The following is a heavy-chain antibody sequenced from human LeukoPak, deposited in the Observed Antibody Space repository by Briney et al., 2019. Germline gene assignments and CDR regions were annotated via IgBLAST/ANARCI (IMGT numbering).Heavy chain of an antibody. V-gene: IGHV1-46*01. D-gene: IGHD2-2*01. J-gene: IGHJ4*02. CDR3: ARVCSSTSCQDY. CDR2: INPSGGST. CDR1: GYTFTGYY. Sequence: GASVKVSCKASGYTFTGYYVHWVRQAPGQGLEWMGIINPSGGSTSYAQKFQGRVTMTRDTSTSTVYMELSSLRSEDTAVYYCARVCSSTSCQDYWGQGTLVTVSS.